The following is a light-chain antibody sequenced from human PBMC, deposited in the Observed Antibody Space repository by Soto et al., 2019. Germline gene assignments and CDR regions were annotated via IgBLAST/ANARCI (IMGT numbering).Light chain of an antibody. CDR2: EVS. CDR1: SSDVGAHKF. CDR3: SSYTTNKTLL. Sequence: QSVLTQPASVSGSPGQSITISCTGTSSDVGAHKFVSWYQQHPGKAPKLIFYEVSNRPPGLSDRFSGSKSGTTASLTISGLQAEDEADYFCSSYTTNKTLLFGGGTQLTVL. V-gene: IGLV2-14*01. J-gene: IGLJ2*01.